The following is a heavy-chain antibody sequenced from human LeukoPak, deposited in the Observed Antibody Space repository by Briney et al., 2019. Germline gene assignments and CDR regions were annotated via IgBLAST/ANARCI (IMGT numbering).Heavy chain of an antibody. CDR1: GGSFSGYY. V-gene: IGHV4-34*01. J-gene: IGHJ3*02. D-gene: IGHD3-22*01. CDR2: INHSGST. CDR3: ARDSGGSSGYRWNAFDI. Sequence: SETLSLTCAVYGGSFSGYYWSWIRQPPGKGLEWIGEINHSGSTNYNPSLKSRVTISVDRSKNQFSLKLSSVTAADTAVYYCARDSGGSSGYRWNAFDIWGQGTMVTVSS.